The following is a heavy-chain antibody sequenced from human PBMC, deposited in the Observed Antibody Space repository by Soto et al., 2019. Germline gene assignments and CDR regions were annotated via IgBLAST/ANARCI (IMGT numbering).Heavy chain of an antibody. D-gene: IGHD3-9*01. CDR3: ARMANYDILTGYYIVPYYMDV. V-gene: IGHV3-66*01. J-gene: IGHJ6*03. Sequence: GGSLSLSCAASGFPVSSNYMSWVRQAPGKGLEWVSVIYSGGSTYYADSVKGRFTISRDNSKNTLYLQMNSLRAEDTAVYYCARMANYDILTGYYIVPYYMDVWGKGTTVTVSS. CDR2: IYSGGST. CDR1: GFPVSSNY.